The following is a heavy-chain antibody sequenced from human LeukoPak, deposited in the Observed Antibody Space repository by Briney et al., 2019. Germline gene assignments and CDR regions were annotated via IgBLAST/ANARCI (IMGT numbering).Heavy chain of an antibody. CDR2: RDCAGGGI. CDR3: ARDGFVGPVTAYLDF. Sequence: GGALRLSCSASGVTFNRYPMHCVRQAPGKGLQWVSRRDCAGGGISDAEAVGGRFNFFRDNVKSTLYLQMNSLRVEDTALYYCARDGFVGPVTAYLDFWGQGTLVSVSS. CDR1: GVTFNRYP. V-gene: IGHV3-74*01. J-gene: IGHJ4*01. D-gene: IGHD2-21*02.